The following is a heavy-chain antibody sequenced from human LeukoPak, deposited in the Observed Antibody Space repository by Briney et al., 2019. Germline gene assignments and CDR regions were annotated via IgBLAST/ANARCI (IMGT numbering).Heavy chain of an antibody. Sequence: SETLSLTCTVSGGSISSSSYYWGWIRQPPGKGLEWIGSIYHSGSTYYNPSLKSRVTISVDTSKNQFSLKLSSVTAADTAVYYCASRRITMIVVEWYFDYWGQGTLVTVSS. V-gene: IGHV4-39*07. CDR3: ASRRITMIVVEWYFDY. D-gene: IGHD3-22*01. J-gene: IGHJ4*02. CDR1: GGSISSSSYY. CDR2: IYHSGST.